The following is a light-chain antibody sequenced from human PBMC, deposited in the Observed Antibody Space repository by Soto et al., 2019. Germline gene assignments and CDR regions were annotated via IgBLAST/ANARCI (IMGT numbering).Light chain of an antibody. Sequence: QSVLTQPPSVSGAPGQRVTISCTGSSSNIGAGYDVHWYQQLPGTAPKLLIYANTNRPSGVPDRISGSKSGTSASLAITGLQADDEADYYWQSYDSSLTLRVFGTGTKVTVL. CDR2: ANT. CDR1: SSNIGAGYD. CDR3: QSYDSSLTLRV. J-gene: IGLJ1*01. V-gene: IGLV1-40*01.